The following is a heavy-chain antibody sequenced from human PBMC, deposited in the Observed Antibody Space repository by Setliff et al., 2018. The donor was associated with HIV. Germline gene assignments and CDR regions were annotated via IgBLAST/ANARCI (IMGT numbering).Heavy chain of an antibody. J-gene: IGHJ4*02. CDR2: FYKSGST. CDR3: ARDIQAAGTLDY. Sequence: SETLSLTCSVSGGSLSGYHWSWIRQPPGKGLEWIGYFYKSGSTNSGPSFKSRVTISLDTSKNQFSLKLSSVTAADTAVYYCARDIQAAGTLDYWGQGTLVTVS. CDR1: GGSLSGYH. D-gene: IGHD6-13*01. V-gene: IGHV4-4*08.